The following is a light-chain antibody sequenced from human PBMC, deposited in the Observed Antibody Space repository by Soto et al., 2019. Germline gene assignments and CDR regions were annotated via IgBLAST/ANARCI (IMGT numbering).Light chain of an antibody. J-gene: IGKJ4*01. CDR2: AAS. V-gene: IGKV1-8*01. CDR3: QQYYIYPPT. Sequence: AIRMTQSPSSFSAPTGDRVTITCRASQSIGTYLAWYQQIPGRAPKLLIFAASTLQRGVPSRFSGSGSGTDFTLTISCLQSGDFATYDCQQYYIYPPTFGGGTKVEIK. CDR1: QSIGTY.